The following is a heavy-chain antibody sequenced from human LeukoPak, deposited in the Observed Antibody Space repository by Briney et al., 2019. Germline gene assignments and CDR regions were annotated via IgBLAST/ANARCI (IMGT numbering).Heavy chain of an antibody. Sequence: GGTLRLSCAASGFTFSSYDMSWVRQAPGKGLEWVSTISGSGGNTYYADSVKGRFTISRDNSKNTLYLQMNSLRAEDTAVYYCAKDGFMITFGGVIVNVDAFDIWGQGTMVTVSS. J-gene: IGHJ3*02. D-gene: IGHD3-16*02. CDR2: ISGSGGNT. CDR3: AKDGFMITFGGVIVNVDAFDI. CDR1: GFTFSSYD. V-gene: IGHV3-23*01.